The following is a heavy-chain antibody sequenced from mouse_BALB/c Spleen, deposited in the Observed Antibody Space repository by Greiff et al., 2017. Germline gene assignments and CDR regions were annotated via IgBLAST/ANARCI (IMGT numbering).Heavy chain of an antibody. J-gene: IGHJ3*01. D-gene: IGHD1-1*01. V-gene: IGHV14-4*02. CDR1: GFNIKDYY. Sequence: EVKLQESGAELVRSGASVKLSCTATGFNIKDYYMHWVKQRPEQGLEWIGWIDPENGDTEYAPKFQGKATMTADTSSNTAYLQLSSLTSEDTAVYYCKGIGSSWFAYWGQGTLVTVSA. CDR3: KGIGSSWFAY. CDR2: IDPENGDT.